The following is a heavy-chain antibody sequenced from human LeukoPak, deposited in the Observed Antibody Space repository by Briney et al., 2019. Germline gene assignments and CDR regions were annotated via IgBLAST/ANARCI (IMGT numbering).Heavy chain of an antibody. D-gene: IGHD4-23*01. CDR2: IYYSGST. J-gene: IGHJ3*02. CDR3: ARPYGGNSGDAFDI. V-gene: IGHV4-39*01. CDR1: GGSISSSSYY. Sequence: PSETLSLTCTVSGGSISSSSYYWGWIRQPPGKELEWIGSIYYSGSTYYNPSLKSRVTISVDTSKNQFSLKLSSVTAADTAVYYCARPYGGNSGDAFDIWGQGTMVTVSS.